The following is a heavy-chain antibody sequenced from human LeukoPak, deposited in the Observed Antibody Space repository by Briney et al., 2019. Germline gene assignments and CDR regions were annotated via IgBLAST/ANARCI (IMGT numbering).Heavy chain of an antibody. CDR3: ARGGNYYDSSPLDY. D-gene: IGHD3-22*01. J-gene: IGHJ4*02. V-gene: IGHV4-59*01. CDR2: IYYSGST. CDR1: GGSISSYY. Sequence: SETLSLTCTVSGGSISSYYWSWIRQPPGKGLEWIGYIYYSGSTNYNPSLKSRVTISVDTSKNQFSLKLSSVTAADTAVYYYARGGNYYDSSPLDYWGQGTLVTVSS.